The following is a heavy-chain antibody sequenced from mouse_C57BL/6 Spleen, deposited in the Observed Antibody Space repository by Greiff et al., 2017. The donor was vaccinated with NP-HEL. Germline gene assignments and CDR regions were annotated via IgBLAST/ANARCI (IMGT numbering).Heavy chain of an antibody. Sequence: VQLQQPGAELVRPGSSVKLSCKASGYTFTSYWVDWVKQTPGQGLEWIGNIYPSDSETHYNQKIKDKATLTVDKSSSTAYMPLSSLTSDDSAVYYCASGYNFAYWGQGTLVTVSA. D-gene: IGHD1-2*01. CDR2: IYPSDSET. V-gene: IGHV1-61*01. CDR3: ASGYNFAY. J-gene: IGHJ3*01. CDR1: GYTFTSYW.